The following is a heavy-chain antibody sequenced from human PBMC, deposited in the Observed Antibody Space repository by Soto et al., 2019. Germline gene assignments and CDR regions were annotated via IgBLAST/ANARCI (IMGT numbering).Heavy chain of an antibody. CDR3: ARCSGFRELFEDYYYYYMDV. CDR1: GFTFSIYS. Sequence: GGSLRLSCAASGFTFSIYSMNWVRQAPGKGLEWVSSISSSSSYIYYADSVKGRFTISRDNAKNSLYLQMNSLRAEDTAVYYCARCSGFRELFEDYYYYYMDVWGKGTTVTVSS. D-gene: IGHD3-10*01. V-gene: IGHV3-21*01. J-gene: IGHJ6*03. CDR2: ISSSSSYI.